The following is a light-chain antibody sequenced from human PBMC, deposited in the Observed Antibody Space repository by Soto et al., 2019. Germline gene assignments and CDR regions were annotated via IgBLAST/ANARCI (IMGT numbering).Light chain of an antibody. CDR1: QSVNNNY. CDR3: QQSGVSPFP. J-gene: IGKJ3*01. V-gene: IGKV3-20*01. CDR2: GAS. Sequence: EIMLTQYPGTLALSPGERATLYCRASQSVNNNYLTCYQQKRGQAPRLHIHGASSRATGIPERFSGSGSGTDLTLNISRRELQDFEVYYCQQSGVSPFPFCPGIKGCIK.